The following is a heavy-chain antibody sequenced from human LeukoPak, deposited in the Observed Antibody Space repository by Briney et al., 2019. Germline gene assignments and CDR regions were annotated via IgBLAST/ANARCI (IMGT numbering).Heavy chain of an antibody. CDR3: ARPYYGGKENWYFDL. Sequence: PSETLSLTCTVSGGSISSYYWSWIRQPPGKGLEWIGYIYYSGSTNYNPSLKSRVTISVDTSKNQFSLKLSSVTAADTAVYYCARPYYGGKENWYFDLWGRGTLVTVSS. CDR2: IYYSGST. J-gene: IGHJ2*01. D-gene: IGHD4-23*01. V-gene: IGHV4-59*08. CDR1: GGSISSYY.